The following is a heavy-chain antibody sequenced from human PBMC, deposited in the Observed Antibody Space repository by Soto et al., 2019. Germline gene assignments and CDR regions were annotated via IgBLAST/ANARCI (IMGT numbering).Heavy chain of an antibody. CDR2: ISAYNGNT. CDR1: GYTFTSYG. J-gene: IGHJ6*02. CDR3: ARSGYCSSTSCYFNYYYGMDV. Sequence: ASVKVSCKASGYTFTSYGISWVRQAPGQGLEWMGWISAYNGNTNYAQKLQGRVTMTTDTSTSTAYMELRSLRSDDTAVYYCARSGYCSSTSCYFNYYYGMDVWGQGTTVTVSS. D-gene: IGHD2-2*01. V-gene: IGHV1-18*01.